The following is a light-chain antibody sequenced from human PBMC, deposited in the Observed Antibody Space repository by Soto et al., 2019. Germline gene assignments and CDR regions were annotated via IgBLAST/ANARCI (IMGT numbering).Light chain of an antibody. Sequence: IVMTQSQATLSVSPGEIATLSCRASQNSYSNIAWYQQRPGQAPSLLIYRASTRAAGVPARFSGSGSGTEFTLTISSLQSEDFTVYSCLQYHNLWAFGQGTKVDIK. V-gene: IGKV3-15*01. J-gene: IGKJ1*01. CDR3: LQYHNLWA. CDR2: RAS. CDR1: QNSYSN.